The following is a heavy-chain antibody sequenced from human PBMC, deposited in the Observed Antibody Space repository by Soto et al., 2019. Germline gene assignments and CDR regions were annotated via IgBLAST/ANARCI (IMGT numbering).Heavy chain of an antibody. CDR3: ARAHYSDSSAYCDH. V-gene: IGHV4-30-4*01. CDR2: IYYSGST. Sequence: HSETLSLSCTVSGGSINSGDYYWSWIRQPPGKGLEWIGYIYYSGSTYYNPSLKGRVIISVDTSKNQFSLKLNSVTAADTAVYYCARAHYSDSSAYCDHCGQGTLVNVS. D-gene: IGHD3-22*01. J-gene: IGHJ5*02. CDR1: GGSINSGDYY.